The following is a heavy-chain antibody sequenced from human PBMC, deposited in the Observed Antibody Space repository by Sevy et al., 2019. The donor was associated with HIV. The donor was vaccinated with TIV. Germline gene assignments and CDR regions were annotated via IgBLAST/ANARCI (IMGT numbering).Heavy chain of an antibody. CDR2: ISSSSSYI. J-gene: IGHJ6*02. CDR3: ARDGYCSSTSCYAYYYYGMDV. V-gene: IGHV3-21*01. D-gene: IGHD2-2*03. CDR1: GFTFSSYS. Sequence: GGSLRLSCAASGFTFSSYSMNWVRQAPGKGLEWVSSISSSSSYIYYADSVKGRFTISRDNAKNSLYLQMNSLRAEDTAEYYCARDGYCSSTSCYAYYYYGMDVWGQGTTVTVSS.